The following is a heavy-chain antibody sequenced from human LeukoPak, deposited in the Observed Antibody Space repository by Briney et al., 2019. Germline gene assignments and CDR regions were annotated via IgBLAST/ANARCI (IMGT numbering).Heavy chain of an antibody. V-gene: IGHV1-2*02. CDR1: GYTFTGYY. J-gene: IGHJ4*02. Sequence: ASVKVSCKASGYTFTGYYLHWLRQAPGQGLEWMGWIHPKSGDTHYAQKFLGRVTLTRDTSTTIVYMELKWLTSDDMAVYYCSRGSGISFGGIDYWGQGTLVTVSS. CDR3: SRGSGISFGGIDY. D-gene: IGHD3-16*01. CDR2: IHPKSGDT.